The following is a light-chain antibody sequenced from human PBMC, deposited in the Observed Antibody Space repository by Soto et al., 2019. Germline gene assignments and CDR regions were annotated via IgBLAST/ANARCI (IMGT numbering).Light chain of an antibody. CDR1: SSDVGGYNF. CDR3: SSYAGNNNRDV. CDR2: EVN. V-gene: IGLV2-8*01. Sequence: QSALTQPPSASGSPGQSVTISCTGTSSDVGGYNFVSWYQQHPDKAPKLMIYEVNKRPSGVPNRFSGSKSGNTASLTVSGLQAEDEADYYCSSYAGNNNRDVCGTGTKVTAL. J-gene: IGLJ1*01.